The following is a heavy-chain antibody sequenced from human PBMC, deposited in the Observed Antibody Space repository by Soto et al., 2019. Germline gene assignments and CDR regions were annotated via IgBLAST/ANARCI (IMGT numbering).Heavy chain of an antibody. CDR1: GFTFSNAW. D-gene: IGHD5-18*01. CDR2: IKSKTDGGTT. V-gene: IGHV3-15*01. J-gene: IGHJ4*02. Sequence: PVGSLRLSCAASGFTFSNAWMSWVRQAPGKGLEWVGRIKSKTDGGTTDYAAPVKGRFTISRDDSKNTLYLQMNSLKTEDTAVYYCTTLTVDTAMVTPDYWGQGTLVTVSS. CDR3: TTLTVDTAMVTPDY.